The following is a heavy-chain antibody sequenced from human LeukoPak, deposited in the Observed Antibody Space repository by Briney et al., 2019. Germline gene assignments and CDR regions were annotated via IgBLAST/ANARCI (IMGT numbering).Heavy chain of an antibody. J-gene: IGHJ3*02. D-gene: IGHD4-17*01. Sequence: GESLKISCKGSGYSFTSYWIDWVRQMPGKGLEWMGIIYPGDSDTTYSPSFQGQVTISADKSISTAYLQWSSLKASDTDMYYCARRGEDYGDSINAFDIWGQGTMVTVSS. V-gene: IGHV5-51*01. CDR2: IYPGDSDT. CDR3: ARRGEDYGDSINAFDI. CDR1: GYSFTSYW.